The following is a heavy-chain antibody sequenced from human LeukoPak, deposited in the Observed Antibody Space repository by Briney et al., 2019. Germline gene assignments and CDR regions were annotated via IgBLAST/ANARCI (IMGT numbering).Heavy chain of an antibody. CDR3: AREAFGWFDP. Sequence: LAGGSLRLSCAGSGFTFSHYSMNWVRQAPGKGLEWVSYISSSSSIIYYADSVKGRFTISRDNAKNSLFLQTNSLRDEDTAVYYCAREAFGWFDPWGQGTLVTVSS. J-gene: IGHJ5*02. CDR2: ISSSSSII. CDR1: GFTFSHYS. D-gene: IGHD3-10*01. V-gene: IGHV3-48*02.